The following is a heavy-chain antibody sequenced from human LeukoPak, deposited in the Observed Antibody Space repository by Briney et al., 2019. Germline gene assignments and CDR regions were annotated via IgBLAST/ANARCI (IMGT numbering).Heavy chain of an antibody. CDR2: ISGRNYI. CDR1: GFSFSNYE. V-gene: IGHV3-48*03. D-gene: IGHD3-10*01. J-gene: IGHJ4*02. Sequence: GGSLRLSCAAFGFSFSNYEMNWVRQAPGKGLEWVSYISGRNYITYADSVKGRFTISRDNAKNSLFVQMNSLRAEDTAVYYCARVRGGNFDFWGQGTLVTVSS. CDR3: ARVRGGNFDF.